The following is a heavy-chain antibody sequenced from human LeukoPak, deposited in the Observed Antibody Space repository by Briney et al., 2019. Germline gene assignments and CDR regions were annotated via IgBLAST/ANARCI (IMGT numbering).Heavy chain of an antibody. Sequence: SQTLSLTCTVSGGSISSGDYYWTWLRQSPGKGLEWIGYIYDSGGTHYNPSFQSRVIISVDTSKSQFSLRLSSVTAADTAVYYCARARGSSYFSYNWFDPWGQGTLVTVSS. CDR2: IYDSGGT. V-gene: IGHV4-30-4*01. CDR3: ARARGSSYFSYNWFDP. J-gene: IGHJ5*02. D-gene: IGHD6-13*01. CDR1: GGSISSGDYY.